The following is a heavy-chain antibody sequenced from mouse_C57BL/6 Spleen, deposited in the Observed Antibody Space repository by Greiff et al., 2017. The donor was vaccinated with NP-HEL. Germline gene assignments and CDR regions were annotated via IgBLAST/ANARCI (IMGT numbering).Heavy chain of an antibody. CDR2: ISSGSSTI. CDR1: GFTFSDYG. Sequence: EVQLVESGGGLVKPGGSLKLSCAASGFTFSDYGMHWVRQAPEKGLEWVAYISSGSSTIYYADTVKGRFTISRDNAKNTLFLQMTSLRSEDTAMYYCARGLLRTDWYFDVWGTGTTVTVSS. J-gene: IGHJ1*03. D-gene: IGHD1-1*01. V-gene: IGHV5-17*01. CDR3: ARGLLRTDWYFDV.